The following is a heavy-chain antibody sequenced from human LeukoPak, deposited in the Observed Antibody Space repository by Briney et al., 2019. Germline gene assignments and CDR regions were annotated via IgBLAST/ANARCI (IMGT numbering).Heavy chain of an antibody. V-gene: IGHV3-74*01. CDR1: GFTFSSYW. D-gene: IGHD3-10*01. CDR2: INSDGSST. Sequence: GGSLRLSCAASGFTFSSYWMHWVRQAPGKGLVWVSRINSDGSSTSYADSVKGRFTISRDNAKNTLYLQMNSLRAEDTAVYYCVRDGFGSSMDVWGQGTTVTVSS. J-gene: IGHJ6*02. CDR3: VRDGFGSSMDV.